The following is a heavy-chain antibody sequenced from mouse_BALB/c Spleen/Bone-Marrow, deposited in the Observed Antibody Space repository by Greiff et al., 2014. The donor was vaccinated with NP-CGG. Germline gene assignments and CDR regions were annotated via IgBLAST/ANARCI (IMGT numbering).Heavy chain of an antibody. CDR2: ISSGSSTI. V-gene: IGHV5-17*02. D-gene: IGHD2-4*01. J-gene: IGHJ4*01. CDR3: ARSPYDYAAMDY. CDR1: GFTFSSVG. Sequence: EVQRVESGGGLVQPGGSRKLSCAASGFTFSSVGMHWVRQAPEKGLEWVAYISSGSSTIYYADTVKGRFTISRDNTKNTLFLQMTSLRSEDTAMYYCARSPYDYAAMDYWGQGTSVTVSS.